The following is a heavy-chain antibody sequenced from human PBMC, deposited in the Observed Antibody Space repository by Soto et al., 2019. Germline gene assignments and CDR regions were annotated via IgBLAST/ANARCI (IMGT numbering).Heavy chain of an antibody. J-gene: IGHJ6*02. V-gene: IGHV3-23*01. CDR2: ISGSGGST. Sequence: GESLKISCAASGFTFSSYAMSWVRQAPGKGLEWVSAISGSGGSTYYADSVKGRFTISRDNSKNTLYLQMNSLRAEDTAVYYCAKGDYGGGMDVWGQGTTVTVSS. CDR3: AKGDYGGGMDV. D-gene: IGHD4-17*01. CDR1: GFTFSSYA.